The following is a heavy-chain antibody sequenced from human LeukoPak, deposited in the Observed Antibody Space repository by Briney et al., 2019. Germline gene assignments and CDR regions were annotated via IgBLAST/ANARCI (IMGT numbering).Heavy chain of an antibody. D-gene: IGHD2-2*01. J-gene: IGHJ3*02. CDR1: GFTFSSSA. CDR3: AKGKMYLDAFDI. V-gene: IGHV3-23*01. Sequence: GGSLRLSCAASGFTFSSSAMSWVRHAPGKGLEWVSAISGSGSSTHYADSVKGRFTISRDNSKNTLYLQMNSLRADDTAVYYCAKGKMYLDAFDIWGQGTMVTVSS. CDR2: ISGSGSST.